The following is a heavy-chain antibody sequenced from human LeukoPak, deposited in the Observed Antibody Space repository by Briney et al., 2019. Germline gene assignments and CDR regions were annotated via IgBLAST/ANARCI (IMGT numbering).Heavy chain of an antibody. V-gene: IGHV4-34*01. J-gene: IGHJ4*02. D-gene: IGHD2-2*02. Sequence: PSETLSLTCAVYGGSFSGYYWSWIRQLPGKGLEWIGEINHSGSTNYNPSLKSRVTISVDTSKNQFSLKLSSVTAADTAVYYCARERSGVVPAAIFDYWGQGTLVTVSS. CDR1: GGSFSGYY. CDR2: INHSGST. CDR3: ARERSGVVPAAIFDY.